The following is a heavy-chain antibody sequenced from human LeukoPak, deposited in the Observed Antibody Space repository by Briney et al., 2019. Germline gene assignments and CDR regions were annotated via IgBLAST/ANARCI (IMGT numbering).Heavy chain of an antibody. D-gene: IGHD4-17*01. CDR2: ISSSSSTI. CDR1: GFTFSSYR. Sequence: GGSLRLSCAASGFTFSSYRMNWVRQSPGKGLEWVSYISSSSSTIYYADSVKGRFTSSRDNAKNSLYLQMNSLRDEDTAVYYCARDRGYGDLSYYFDYWGQGTLVTVSS. J-gene: IGHJ4*02. V-gene: IGHV3-48*02. CDR3: ARDRGYGDLSYYFDY.